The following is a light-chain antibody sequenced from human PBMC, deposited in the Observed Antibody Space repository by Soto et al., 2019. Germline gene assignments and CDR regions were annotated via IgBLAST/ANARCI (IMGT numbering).Light chain of an antibody. CDR3: QVWDSSSDLLV. CDR1: NIGSKS. Sequence: SYELTQPPSVSVAPGKTARITCGGNNIGSKSVHWYQQKPGQAPVLVIYYDSDRPSGIPERFSGSNSGNTATLTISRVEAGDEAGYYCQVWDSSSDLLVFGGGTKLTVL. J-gene: IGLJ2*01. V-gene: IGLV3-21*04. CDR2: YDS.